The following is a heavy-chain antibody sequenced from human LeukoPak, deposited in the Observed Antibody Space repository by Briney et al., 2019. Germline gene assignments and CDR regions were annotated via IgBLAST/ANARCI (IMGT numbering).Heavy chain of an antibody. CDR3: ARGPGYCSGGSCFRNLIDY. Sequence: SETLSLTCTVSGGSISTTGYYWAWIRQPPGKGLEWIASIYYSGSTYYNSSLKSRVTISVDTSRNQFSLKLSSVTAADTAVYYCARGPGYCSGGSCFRNLIDYWGQGTLVTVSS. CDR2: IYYSGST. J-gene: IGHJ4*02. V-gene: IGHV4-39*01. D-gene: IGHD2-15*01. CDR1: GGSISTTGYY.